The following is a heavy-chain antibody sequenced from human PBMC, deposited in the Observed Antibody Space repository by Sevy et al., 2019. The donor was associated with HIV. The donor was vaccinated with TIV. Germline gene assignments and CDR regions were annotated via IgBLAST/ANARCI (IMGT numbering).Heavy chain of an antibody. Sequence: ASVKVSCKVSGYTLTELSMHWVRQAPGKGLEWMATFDPEDGETIYAQKFQGRVTMTEDTSTDTAYMELSSLRSEDTAVYYCSTTRDYYDSSGYHFDYWGQGTLVTVSS. CDR1: GYTLTELS. J-gene: IGHJ4*02. CDR3: STTRDYYDSSGYHFDY. CDR2: FDPEDGET. V-gene: IGHV1-24*01. D-gene: IGHD3-22*01.